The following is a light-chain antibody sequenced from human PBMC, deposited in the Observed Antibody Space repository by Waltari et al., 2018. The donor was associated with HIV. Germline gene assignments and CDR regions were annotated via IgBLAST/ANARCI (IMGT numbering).Light chain of an antibody. CDR3: QAWDSSTAV. CDR1: KSGDNY. V-gene: IGLV3-1*01. CDR2: QDI. J-gene: IGLJ1*01. Sequence: SYELTQPRSESVSPGQTATITCPAAKSGDNYVFWYQQKPGQSPVLVISQDIKRPSGIPERFSGSNSGNTATLTISGTQAMDEADYYCQAWDSSTAVFGTGTKVTVL.